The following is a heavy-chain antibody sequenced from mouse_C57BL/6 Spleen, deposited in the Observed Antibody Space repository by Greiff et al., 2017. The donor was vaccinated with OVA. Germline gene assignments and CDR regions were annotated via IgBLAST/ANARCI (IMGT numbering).Heavy chain of an antibody. CDR2: IYPGSGST. CDR1: GYTFTSYW. J-gene: IGHJ4*01. D-gene: IGHD1-1*01. Sequence: VQLQQPGAELVKPGASVKMSCKASGYTFTSYWITWVKQRPGQGLEWIGDIYPGSGSTNYNEKFKSKATLTVDTSSSTAYMQLSSLTSEDSAVYYCARYDYGSSYEAMDYWGQGTSVTVSS. V-gene: IGHV1-55*01. CDR3: ARYDYGSSYEAMDY.